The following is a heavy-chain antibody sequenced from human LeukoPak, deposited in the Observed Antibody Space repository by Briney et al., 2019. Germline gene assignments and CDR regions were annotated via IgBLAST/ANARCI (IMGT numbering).Heavy chain of an antibody. CDR3: AKTPAFRWFGEYGRDV. CDR2: ISYDGSNK. Sequence: GRSMRLSCAASAFTFSSYGMHWVRQAPGKGLEWVAVISYDGSNKYYADSVKGRFTISRDNSKNTLYLQMNSLRAEDTAVYYCAKTPAFRWFGEYGRDVWGQGTTVTVSS. CDR1: AFTFSSYG. V-gene: IGHV3-30*18. J-gene: IGHJ6*02. D-gene: IGHD3-10*01.